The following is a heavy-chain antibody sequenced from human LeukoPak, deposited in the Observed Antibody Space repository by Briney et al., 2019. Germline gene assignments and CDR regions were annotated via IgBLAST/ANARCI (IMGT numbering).Heavy chain of an antibody. CDR3: ARVRDGYNYYFDY. Sequence: SETLSLTCTVSGGSISSYYWSWIRQPPGKGLEWIGYIYYSGSTNYNPSLKSRVTISVDTSKNQFSLKLSSVTAAGTAVYYCARVRDGYNYYFDYWGQGTLVTVSS. D-gene: IGHD5-24*01. CDR2: IYYSGST. V-gene: IGHV4-59*01. CDR1: GGSISSYY. J-gene: IGHJ4*02.